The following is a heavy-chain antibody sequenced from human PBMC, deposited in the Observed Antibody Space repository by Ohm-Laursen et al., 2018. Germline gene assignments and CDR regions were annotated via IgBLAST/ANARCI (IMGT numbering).Heavy chain of an antibody. D-gene: IGHD2-8*01. CDR2: INHSGST. V-gene: IGHV4-34*01. CDR1: GGSFSGYY. J-gene: IGHJ5*02. CDR3: ARGGRSCTNRVCYSVSWFDP. Sequence: SETLSLTCVVYGGSFSGYYWSWIRQPPGKGLEWIGEINHSGSTNYNPSLKSRVTISVDTSKNQFSLRLSSMTAADTAVYYCARGGRSCTNRVCYSVSWFDPWGQGTLVTVSS.